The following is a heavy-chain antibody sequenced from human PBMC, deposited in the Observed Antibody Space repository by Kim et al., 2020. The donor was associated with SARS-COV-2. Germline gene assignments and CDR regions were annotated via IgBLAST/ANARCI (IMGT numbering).Heavy chain of an antibody. Sequence: GSIGYGDSVKGRFTISRGNAKNSLYLQMNSLRAEDTALYYCASGRGGHSYWGQGTLVTVSS. CDR2: GSI. D-gene: IGHD3-16*01. CDR3: ASGRGGHSY. V-gene: IGHV3-9*01. J-gene: IGHJ4*02.